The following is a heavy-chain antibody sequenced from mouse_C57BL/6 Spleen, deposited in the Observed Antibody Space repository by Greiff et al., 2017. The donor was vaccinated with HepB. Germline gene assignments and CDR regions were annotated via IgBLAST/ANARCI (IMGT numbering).Heavy chain of an antibody. V-gene: IGHV5-15*01. CDR3: ARQGATHWYFDV. Sequence: EVQLVESGGGLVQPGGSLKLSCAASGFTFSDYGMAWVRQAPRKGPEWVAFISNLAYSIYYADTVTGRFTISRENAKNTLYLEMSSLRSEDTAMYYCARQGATHWYFDVWGTGTTVTVSS. D-gene: IGHD3-1*01. J-gene: IGHJ1*03. CDR1: GFTFSDYG. CDR2: ISNLAYSI.